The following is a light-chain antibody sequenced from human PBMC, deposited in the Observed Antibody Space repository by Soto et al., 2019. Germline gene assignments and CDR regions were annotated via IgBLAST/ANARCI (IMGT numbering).Light chain of an antibody. CDR1: QTISSW. CDR3: QHYNSYSEA. J-gene: IGKJ1*01. CDR2: KAS. V-gene: IGKV1-5*03. Sequence: DIQMTQSPSTLSGSVGDRVTITCRASQTISSWLAWYQQKPGKAPKLLIYKASTLKSVVPSRFSGSGSGTEFTLTISSLQPDDFATYYCQHYNSYSEAFGQGTKGELK.